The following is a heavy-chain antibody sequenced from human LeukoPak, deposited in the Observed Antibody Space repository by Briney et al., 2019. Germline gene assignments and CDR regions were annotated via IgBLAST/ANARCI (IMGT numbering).Heavy chain of an antibody. CDR2: IYYSGST. D-gene: IGHD5-24*01. Sequence: SETLSLTCTVSGGSISSYYWSWIRQPPGKGLEWIGYIYYSGSTNYNPSLKSRVTISVDTSKNQFSLKLSSMTAADTAVYYCASNRDGSDDYWGQGTLVTVSS. V-gene: IGHV4-59*01. J-gene: IGHJ4*02. CDR1: GGSISSYY. CDR3: ASNRDGSDDY.